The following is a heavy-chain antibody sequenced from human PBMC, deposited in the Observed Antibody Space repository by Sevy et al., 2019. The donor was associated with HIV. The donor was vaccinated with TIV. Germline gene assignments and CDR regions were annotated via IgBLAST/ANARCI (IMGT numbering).Heavy chain of an antibody. V-gene: IGHV3-53*01. D-gene: IGHD2-15*01. CDR2: IYSGGST. Sequence: GGSLRLSCAASGLTVSSNYMSWVRQAPGKGLEWVSVIYSGGSTYYADSVKGRFTISRDNSKNTLYLQMNSLRAEDTAVYYCARELCSGGSCYCDYWGQGTLVTVSS. J-gene: IGHJ4*02. CDR1: GLTVSSNY. CDR3: ARELCSGGSCYCDY.